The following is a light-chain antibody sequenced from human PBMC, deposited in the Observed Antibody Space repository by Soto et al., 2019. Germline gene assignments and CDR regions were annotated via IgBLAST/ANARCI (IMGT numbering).Light chain of an antibody. CDR3: QQRSNWYT. J-gene: IGKJ2*01. V-gene: IGKV3-11*01. CDR2: DAS. Sequence: VLTQSPATLALSPGESATLSCRASQSVTTFLAWYQQKPGQAPRLLIYDASHRATGIPARFSGSGSGTDFTLPINSLEPEDVAVYYCQQRSNWYTFGQGTKMEIK. CDR1: QSVTTF.